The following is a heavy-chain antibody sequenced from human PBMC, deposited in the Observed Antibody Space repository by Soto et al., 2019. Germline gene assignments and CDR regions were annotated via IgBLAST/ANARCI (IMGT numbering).Heavy chain of an antibody. CDR2: IKQDGSEK. V-gene: IGHV3-7*03. Sequence: GGSLRLSCAASGFTLSSYWMSWVRQAPGKGLEWVANIKQDGSEKYYVDSVKGRFTISRDNAKNSLYLQMNSLRAEDTAVYYCARELLYCSSTSCYPDAFDIWGQGTMV. J-gene: IGHJ3*02. D-gene: IGHD2-2*01. CDR1: GFTLSSYW. CDR3: ARELLYCSSTSCYPDAFDI.